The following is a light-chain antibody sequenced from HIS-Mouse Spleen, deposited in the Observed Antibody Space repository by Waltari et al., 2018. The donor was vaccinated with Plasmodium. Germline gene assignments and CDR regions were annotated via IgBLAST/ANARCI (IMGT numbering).Light chain of an antibody. CDR2: GAS. CDR3: QQYNNWSFT. J-gene: IGKJ3*01. CDR1: QSVSSN. Sequence: EIVMTQSPATLSVSPGERSTLSCRASQSVSSNLAWYQHKPGQAPRLLIYGASTRATGIPARFSGSGSGTGFTLTISSLQSEDFAVYYCQQYNNWSFTFGPGTKVDIK. V-gene: IGKV3-15*01.